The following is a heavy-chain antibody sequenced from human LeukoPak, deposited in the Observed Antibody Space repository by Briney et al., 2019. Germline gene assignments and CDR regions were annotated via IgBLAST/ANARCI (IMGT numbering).Heavy chain of an antibody. Sequence: PSETLSLTCTVSGGSISSSSSYWGWIRQPPGKGLEWIGSIYYSGSTYYNPSLKSRVTISVDTSKNQFSLKLSSVTAADTAVYYCASPLFDWLPYSVDYWGQGTLVTVSS. CDR1: GGSISSSSSY. CDR2: IYYSGST. J-gene: IGHJ4*02. D-gene: IGHD3-9*01. CDR3: ASPLFDWLPYSVDY. V-gene: IGHV4-39*07.